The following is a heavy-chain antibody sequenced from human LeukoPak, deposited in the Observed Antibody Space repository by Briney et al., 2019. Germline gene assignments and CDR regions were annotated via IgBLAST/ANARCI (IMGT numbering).Heavy chain of an antibody. CDR2: ISGSGGST. CDR3: ARDKGAGRYFDY. J-gene: IGHJ4*02. D-gene: IGHD3-16*02. CDR1: GFTFSSYA. Sequence: PGGSLRLSCAASGFTFSSYAMSWVRQAPGKGLEWVSAISGSGGSTYYADSVKGQFTISRDNSQNMLYLQMNSLRVEDTAIYYCARDKGAGRYFDYWGQGILVAVSS. V-gene: IGHV3-23*01.